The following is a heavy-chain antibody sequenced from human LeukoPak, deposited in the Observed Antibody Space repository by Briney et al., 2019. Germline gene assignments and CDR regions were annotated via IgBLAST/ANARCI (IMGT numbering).Heavy chain of an antibody. Sequence: PGGSLRLSCAASGFTFSSYAMHWVRQAPGKGLEWVAVISYDGSNKYYADSVKGRFTISRDNSKNTLYLQMNSLRAEDTAVYYCASMGTVDYWGQGTLVTVSS. J-gene: IGHJ4*02. V-gene: IGHV3-30-3*01. CDR1: GFTFSSYA. CDR2: ISYDGSNK. CDR3: ASMGTVDY.